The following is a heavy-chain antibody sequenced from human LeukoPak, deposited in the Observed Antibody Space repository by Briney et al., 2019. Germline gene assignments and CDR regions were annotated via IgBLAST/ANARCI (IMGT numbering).Heavy chain of an antibody. V-gene: IGHV4-59*02. D-gene: IGHD5-12*01. J-gene: IGHJ4*02. CDR1: RGSVSRYY. Sequence: SETLSLTCSVSRGSVSRYYWTWIRHPPGKGLEWIGYIYSSGTTNYNPSLKSRVTMSVDTSKNQFSLKLTSVTAADTAVYYCASQGRGPRVWPFDSWSPGNLVTVSS. CDR2: IYSSGTT. CDR3: ASQGRGPRVWPFDS.